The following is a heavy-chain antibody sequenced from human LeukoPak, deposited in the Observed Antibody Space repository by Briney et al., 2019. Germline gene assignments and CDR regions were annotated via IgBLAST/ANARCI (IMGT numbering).Heavy chain of an antibody. V-gene: IGHV4-34*01. J-gene: IGHJ4*02. D-gene: IGHD3-22*01. CDR2: INHSGST. Sequence: PSETLSLTCTVSGGSFSGYYWSWIRQPPGKGLEWIGEINHSGSTNYNPSLKSRVTISVDTSKNQFSLKLSSVTAADTAVYYCARVTPYYYDSSGYYRAARLDYWGQGTLVTVSS. CDR1: GGSFSGYY. CDR3: ARVTPYYYDSSGYYRAARLDY.